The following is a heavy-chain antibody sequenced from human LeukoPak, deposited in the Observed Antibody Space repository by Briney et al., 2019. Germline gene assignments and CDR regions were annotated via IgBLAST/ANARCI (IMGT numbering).Heavy chain of an antibody. Sequence: SETLSLTCTVSGGSISSSSYYWGWIRQPPGKGLEWIGSIYYSGSTYYNPSLKSRVTISVDTSKNQFSLKLSSVTAADTAVYYCAREPNYYYDSSGYLTYFDYWGQGTLVTVSS. J-gene: IGHJ4*02. CDR2: IYYSGST. CDR1: GGSISSSSYY. CDR3: AREPNYYYDSSGYLTYFDY. V-gene: IGHV4-39*02. D-gene: IGHD3-22*01.